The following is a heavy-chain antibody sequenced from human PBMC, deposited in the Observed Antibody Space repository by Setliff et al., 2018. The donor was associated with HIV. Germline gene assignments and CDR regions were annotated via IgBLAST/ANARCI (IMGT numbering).Heavy chain of an antibody. D-gene: IGHD3-10*01. CDR1: GYIFISYG. CDR2: ISAYNGNT. J-gene: IGHJ3*02. Sequence: ASVKVSCKASGYIFISYGFSWVRQAPGQGLEWMGWISAYNGNTNYAQKLQGRVTMTTDTSTSTAYMELRNLRSDDTAVYYCARAPKRVYYYGSGTYLHDAFDIWGQGT. V-gene: IGHV1-18*01. CDR3: ARAPKRVYYYGSGTYLHDAFDI.